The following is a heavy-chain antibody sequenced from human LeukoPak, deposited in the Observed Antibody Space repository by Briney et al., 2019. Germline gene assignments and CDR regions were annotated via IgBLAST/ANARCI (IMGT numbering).Heavy chain of an antibody. Sequence: PGGSLRLSCAASGFTFSDYYMNWIRQAPGKGLEWISYISNSGNTIYYADSLKGRFTISRDNARNSLYQQMNSLRAEDTAVYYCVRDYVWGTYEPDYWGQGILVTVSS. D-gene: IGHD3-16*01. J-gene: IGHJ4*02. CDR2: ISNSGNTI. CDR3: VRDYVWGTYEPDY. V-gene: IGHV3-11*04. CDR1: GFTFSDYY.